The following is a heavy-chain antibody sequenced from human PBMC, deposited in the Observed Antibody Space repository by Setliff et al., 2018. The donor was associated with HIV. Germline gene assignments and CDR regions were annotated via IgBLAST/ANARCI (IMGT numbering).Heavy chain of an antibody. Sequence: SETLSLTCSVSGGSLGSHYWSWVRQPPGQGLEWIGSIDYSGTANYNPSLKSRVTISLESAKNEISLKVAFVTAADTAVYYCARHFGSGSYGYFDYWGRGTQVTVSS. D-gene: IGHD3-10*01. CDR3: ARHFGSGSYGYFDY. CDR2: IDYSGTA. J-gene: IGHJ4*02. CDR1: GGSLGSHY. V-gene: IGHV4-59*11.